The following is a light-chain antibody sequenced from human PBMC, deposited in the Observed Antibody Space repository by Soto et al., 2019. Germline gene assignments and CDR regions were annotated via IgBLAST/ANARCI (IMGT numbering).Light chain of an antibody. V-gene: IGKV3-15*01. CDR1: QSVNNN. Sequence: EIILTQSPASLSVSPGERATLSCRASQSVNNNLAWYQQKPGQAPRLLNYGASTRATGIPGRFRGSGSGTEVTLTITSLQSEDFAVYYCQQYNNLPPDTFGQGNKLEIK. CDR2: GAS. J-gene: IGKJ2*01. CDR3: QQYNNLPPDT.